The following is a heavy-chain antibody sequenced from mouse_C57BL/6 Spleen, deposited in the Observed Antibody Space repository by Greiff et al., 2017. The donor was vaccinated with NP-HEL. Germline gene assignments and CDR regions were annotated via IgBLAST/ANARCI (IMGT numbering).Heavy chain of an antibody. CDR2: INPNNGGT. CDR1: GYTFTDYY. D-gene: IGHD2-4*01. J-gene: IGHJ2*01. V-gene: IGHV1-26*01. Sequence: EVQLQQSGPELVKPGASVKISCKASGYTFTDYYMNWVKQSHGKSLEWIGDINPNNGGTSYNQKFKGKATLTVDKSSSTAYMELRSLTSEDSAVYYCAREGENYDYYFDYWGQGTTLTVSS. CDR3: AREGENYDYYFDY.